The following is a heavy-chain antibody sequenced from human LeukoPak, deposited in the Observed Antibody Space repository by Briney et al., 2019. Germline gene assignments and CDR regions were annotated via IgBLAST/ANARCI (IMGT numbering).Heavy chain of an antibody. V-gene: IGHV4-4*02. CDR2: IYHSGST. CDR3: ARDLTRSGYFDY. D-gene: IGHD4/OR15-4a*01. Sequence: SETLSLTCAVSGDSISSSNWWSWVRQPPEKGLEWIGEIYHSGSTNYNPSLKSRVTISVDTSKNQFSLKLSSVTAADTAVYYCARDLTRSGYFDYWGQGTLVTVSS. CDR1: GDSISSSNW. J-gene: IGHJ4*02.